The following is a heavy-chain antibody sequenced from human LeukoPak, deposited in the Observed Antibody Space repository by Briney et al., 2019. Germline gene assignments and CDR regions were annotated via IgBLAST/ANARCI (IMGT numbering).Heavy chain of an antibody. CDR3: ATKQWLAPPPDS. CDR1: GFTFSKYW. J-gene: IGHJ4*02. D-gene: IGHD6-19*01. V-gene: IGHV3-74*01. CDR2: INTDGTFT. Sequence: PGGSLRLSCAASGFTFSKYWMLWVRQAPGKGLESVSRINTDGTFTTYAYSVKGRFAVSRDNADNTTFLPMNSVRDEDTAVYYCATKQWLAPPPDSWGQGTPVTVSS.